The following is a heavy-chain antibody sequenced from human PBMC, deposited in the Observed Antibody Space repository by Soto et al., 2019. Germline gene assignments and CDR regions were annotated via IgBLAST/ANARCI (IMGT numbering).Heavy chain of an antibody. CDR2: IYYSGST. V-gene: IGHV4-30-4*01. CDR3: AREDSSGYSIDY. CDR1: GGSISSGDYY. Sequence: SATLSLTCTVSGGSISSGDYYWSWIRQPQGKGLEWIGYIYYSGSTYYNPSLKSRVTISVDTSKNQFSLKLSSVTAADTAVYYCAREDSSGYSIDYWGQGTLVTVSS. D-gene: IGHD3-22*01. J-gene: IGHJ4*02.